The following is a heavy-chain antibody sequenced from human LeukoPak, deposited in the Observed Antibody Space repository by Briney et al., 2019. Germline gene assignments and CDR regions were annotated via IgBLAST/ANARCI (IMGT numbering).Heavy chain of an antibody. D-gene: IGHD3-9*01. CDR3: ARDRYDIFLFDY. Sequence: LSLTCTVSGGSISSSSYYWGWIRQPPGKGLEWVSYISSSGSTIYYADSVKGRFTISRDNAKNSLYLQMNSLRAEDTAVYYCARDRYDIFLFDYWGQGTLVTVSS. V-gene: IGHV3-11*01. CDR1: GGSISSSSYY. CDR2: ISSSGSTI. J-gene: IGHJ4*02.